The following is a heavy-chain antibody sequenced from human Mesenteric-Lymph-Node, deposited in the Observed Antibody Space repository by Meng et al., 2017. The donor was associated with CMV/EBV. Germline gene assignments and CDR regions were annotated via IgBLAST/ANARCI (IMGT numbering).Heavy chain of an antibody. CDR3: AKGYCTNGVCYPDY. J-gene: IGHJ4*02. D-gene: IGHD2-8*01. V-gene: IGHV3-7*03. Sequence: GESLKISCAASGFTFSRYWMSWVRQAPGKGLEWVANIKQDGGEKYYVDSVKGRFTISRDNSKNTLYMQMNSLRAEDTAVYYCAKGYCTNGVCYPDYWGQGTLVTVSS. CDR1: GFTFSRYW. CDR2: IKQDGGEK.